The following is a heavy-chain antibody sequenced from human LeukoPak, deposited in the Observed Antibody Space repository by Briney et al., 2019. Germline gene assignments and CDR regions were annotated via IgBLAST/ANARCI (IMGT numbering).Heavy chain of an antibody. D-gene: IGHD6-13*01. J-gene: IGHJ3*02. CDR1: GYIFTGYY. V-gene: IGHV1-2*02. Sequence: GASVKVSCKTSGYIFTGYYMHWVRQAPGQGLEWMGWINPNSGGTNYAQKFQGRVTMTRDTSISTAYMELSRLRSDDTAVYYCARTFGSSWYFLGAFDIWGQGTMVTVSS. CDR2: INPNSGGT. CDR3: ARTFGSSWYFLGAFDI.